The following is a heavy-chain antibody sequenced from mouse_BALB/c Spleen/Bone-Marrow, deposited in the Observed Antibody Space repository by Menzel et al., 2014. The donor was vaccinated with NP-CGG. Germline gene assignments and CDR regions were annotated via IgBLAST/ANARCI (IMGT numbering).Heavy chain of an antibody. Sequence: EVQLVESGGGLVKPGGSLKLSCAASGFTFSSNGMSWVRQTPEKRLEWVATISGGGNYTYYPDSVKGRFTISRDNAKNNLYLQMSSLRPEDTALYYCARNYYGYDGYFDYWGQGTTLTVSS. CDR3: ARNYYGYDGYFDY. J-gene: IGHJ2*01. CDR1: GFTFSSNG. V-gene: IGHV5-9-2*01. D-gene: IGHD2-2*01. CDR2: ISGGGNYT.